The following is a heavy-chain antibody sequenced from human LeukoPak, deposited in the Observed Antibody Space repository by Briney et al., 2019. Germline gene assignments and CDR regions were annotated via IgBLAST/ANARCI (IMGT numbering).Heavy chain of an antibody. V-gene: IGHV3-23*01. D-gene: IGHD1-1*01. Sequence: GGSLRLPCAGLGSTFNDYTMTWVGQTPEKGLQGVSGISGSGGSRYYAESVRGRFTISRDNSQNTVDLNMVNLRVEDTGVYSCAKGRNRLEVYPFDYWRQGALVTVSS. J-gene: IGHJ4*02. CDR1: GSTFNDYT. CDR2: ISGSGGSR. CDR3: AKGRNRLEVYPFDY.